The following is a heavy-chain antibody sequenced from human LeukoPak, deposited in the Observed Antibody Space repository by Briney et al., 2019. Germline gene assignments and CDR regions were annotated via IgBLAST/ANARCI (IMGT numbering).Heavy chain of an antibody. CDR2: FDPEDGET. D-gene: IGHD1-1*01. CDR1: GYTLTELS. CDR3: ATVRQRAYYFDY. J-gene: IGHJ4*02. V-gene: IGHV1-24*01. Sequence: ASVKVSCKVSGYTLTELSIHWGRQAPGTGREWMGGFDPEDGETIYAQKFQGRVTMTEDTSTDTAYMELSSLRSEDTAVYYCATVRQRAYYFDYWGQGTLVTVSS.